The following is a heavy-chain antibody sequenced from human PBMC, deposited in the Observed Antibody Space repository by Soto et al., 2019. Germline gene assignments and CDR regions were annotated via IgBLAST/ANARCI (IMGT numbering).Heavy chain of an antibody. CDR3: ARQAPRCSGGSCYSKNWFDP. J-gene: IGHJ5*02. D-gene: IGHD2-15*01. Sequence: PGESLKISCKGSGYSFTSYWIGWVRQMPGKGLEWMGIIYPGDSDTRYSPSFQGQVTISADKSISTAYLQWSSLKASDTAMYYCARQAPRCSGGSCYSKNWFDPWGQGTLVTVSS. CDR2: IYPGDSDT. V-gene: IGHV5-51*01. CDR1: GYSFTSYW.